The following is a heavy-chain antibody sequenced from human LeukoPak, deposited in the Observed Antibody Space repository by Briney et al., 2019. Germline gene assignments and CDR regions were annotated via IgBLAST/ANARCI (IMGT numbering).Heavy chain of an antibody. J-gene: IGHJ4*02. V-gene: IGHV3-23*01. CDR2: ISGSGGTT. D-gene: IGHD2-8*01. CDR1: GFTFHKYA. CDR3: AKDLTGGYTNGFFDS. Sequence: GSLRLSCAASGFTFHKYAMNWVRQAPGKGLEWVSIISGSGGTTYYTDSVKGRFTISRDNSKNTLYLQMNSLRAEDTAVYYCAKDLTGGYTNGFFDSWGQGTLVTVSS.